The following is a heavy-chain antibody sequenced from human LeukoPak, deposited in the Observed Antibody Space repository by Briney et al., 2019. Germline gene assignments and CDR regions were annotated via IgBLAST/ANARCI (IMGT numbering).Heavy chain of an antibody. Sequence: GGSLRLSCIASGFTFSNYGMSWVRQAPGKGLEWVSIISGSGDRTLHADSVKGRFTVSRDNSKNTVYLQMNSLRDEDTAEYYCARAADYYYGMDVWGQGTTVTVSS. J-gene: IGHJ6*02. CDR2: ISGSGDRT. CDR1: GFTFSNYG. CDR3: ARAADYYYGMDV. V-gene: IGHV3-23*01.